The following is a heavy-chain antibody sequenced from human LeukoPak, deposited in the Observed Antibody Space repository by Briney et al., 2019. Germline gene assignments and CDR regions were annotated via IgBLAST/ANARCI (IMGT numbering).Heavy chain of an antibody. D-gene: IGHD4-11*01. CDR1: GFTFSSYD. J-gene: IGHJ4*02. V-gene: IGHV3-33*01. CDR3: ARKIVASTGVDY. CDR2: IWYDGSNK. Sequence: PGGSLRLSCAASGFTFSSYDMHWVRRAPGKGLEWVAVIWYDGSNKYHADSVKGRFTISRDNAKNSLYLKMNSLRDEDTAVYYCARKIVASTGVDYWGQGTLVTVSS.